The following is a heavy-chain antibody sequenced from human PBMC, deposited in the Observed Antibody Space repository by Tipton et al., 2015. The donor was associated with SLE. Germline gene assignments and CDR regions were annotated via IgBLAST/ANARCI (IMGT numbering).Heavy chain of an antibody. V-gene: IGHV1-8*01. CDR3: ARASSSGWYFFDY. D-gene: IGHD6-19*01. J-gene: IGHJ4*02. CDR1: GYTFTSHD. Sequence: QLVQSGAEVKKPGASVKVSCKASGYTFTSHDINWVRQAAGQGLEWMGWMNPNSGNTGYAQKFQGRVTMTRDTSIRTAYMELSSLRSEDTAVYYCARASSSGWYFFDYWGQGTLVTVSS. CDR2: MNPNSGNT.